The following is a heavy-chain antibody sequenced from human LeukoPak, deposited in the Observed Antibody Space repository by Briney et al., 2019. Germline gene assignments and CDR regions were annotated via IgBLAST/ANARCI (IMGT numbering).Heavy chain of an antibody. Sequence: SETLSLTCTVSGGSISSYYWSWIRQPPGKGLEWIGYIYHSGSTYYNPSLKSRVTISVDRSKNQFSLKLSSVTAADTAVYYCARGRVDCSSTSCYRSAPYYYYGMDVWGQGTTVTVSS. D-gene: IGHD2-2*02. CDR1: GGSISSYY. V-gene: IGHV4-30-2*01. CDR2: IYHSGST. J-gene: IGHJ6*02. CDR3: ARGRVDCSSTSCYRSAPYYYYGMDV.